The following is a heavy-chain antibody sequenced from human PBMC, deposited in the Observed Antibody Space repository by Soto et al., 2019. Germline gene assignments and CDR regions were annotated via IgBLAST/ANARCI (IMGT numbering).Heavy chain of an antibody. V-gene: IGHV1-18*01. CDR1: GYTFTNYG. J-gene: IGHJ4*02. D-gene: IGHD5-18*01. CDR2: IGGYKGNT. CDR3: APHQVDTGMPSGY. Sequence: QVQLVQSGAEVREPGASVKVSCKASGYTFTNYGVSWVRQAPGQGLEWMGWIGGYKGNTNYAQKLQGRVTLTTDTSTRTAYMELRSLRSDDTAVYYCAPHQVDTGMPSGYWGQGTLVTVSS.